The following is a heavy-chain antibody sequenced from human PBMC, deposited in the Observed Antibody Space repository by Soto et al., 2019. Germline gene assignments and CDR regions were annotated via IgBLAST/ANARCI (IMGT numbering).Heavy chain of an antibody. D-gene: IGHD3-3*01. CDR2: ISTYNGNT. V-gene: IGHV1-18*04. CDR3: ARAPTIFGVIIKAPLNIDY. J-gene: IGHJ4*02. CDR1: GYTFTNYG. Sequence: AAVKVSCKTSGYTFTNYGISWVRQAPGQGLEWMGWISTYNGNTNYAQKFQGRVTMTTDTSTSTAYKELRSLRSDDTAVYYCARAPTIFGVIIKAPLNIDYPGQGPLVTLS.